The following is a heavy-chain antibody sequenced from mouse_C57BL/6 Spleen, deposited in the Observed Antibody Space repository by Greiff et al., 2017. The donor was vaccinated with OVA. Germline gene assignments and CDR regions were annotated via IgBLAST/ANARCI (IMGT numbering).Heavy chain of an antibody. CDR3: ARHGSGSWFAY. V-gene: IGHV5-9*01. D-gene: IGHD3-2*02. Sequence: DVMLVESGGGLVKPGGSLKLSCAASGFTFSSYTMSWVRQTPEKRLEWVATISGGGGNTYYPDSVKGRFTISRDNAKNTLYLQMSSLRSEDTALYYCARHGSGSWFAYWGQGTLVTVSA. CDR1: GFTFSSYT. J-gene: IGHJ3*01. CDR2: ISGGGGNT.